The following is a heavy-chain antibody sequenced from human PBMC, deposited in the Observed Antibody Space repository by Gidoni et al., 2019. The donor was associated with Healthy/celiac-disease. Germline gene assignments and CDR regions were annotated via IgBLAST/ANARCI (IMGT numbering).Heavy chain of an antibody. Sequence: EVQLVESGGGLVQPGRSLRLSCAASGFTFDDYAMHWVRQVPGKGLEWVSGISWNSGSIGYADSVKGRFTISRDNAKNSLYLQMNSLRAEDTALYYCAKAGRTYYYYGMDVWGQGTTGTVSS. CDR1: GFTFDDYA. CDR2: ISWNSGSI. J-gene: IGHJ6*02. V-gene: IGHV3-9*01. CDR3: AKAGRTYYYYGMDV.